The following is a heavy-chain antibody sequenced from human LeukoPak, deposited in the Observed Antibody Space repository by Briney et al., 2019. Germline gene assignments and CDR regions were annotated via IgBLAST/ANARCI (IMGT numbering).Heavy chain of an antibody. CDR1: GFTFSSYA. D-gene: IGHD3-22*01. CDR3: ARGDYYGSSGYYYTSYYYYYYMDV. V-gene: IGHV3-64*01. Sequence: GGSLRLSCAASGFTFSSYAMHWVRQAPGKGLEYVSAISSNGGSTYYANSVKGRFTISRDNSKNTLYLQMGSLRAEDMAVYYCARGDYYGSSGYYYTSYYYYYYMDVWGKGTTVTVSS. CDR2: ISSNGGST. J-gene: IGHJ6*03.